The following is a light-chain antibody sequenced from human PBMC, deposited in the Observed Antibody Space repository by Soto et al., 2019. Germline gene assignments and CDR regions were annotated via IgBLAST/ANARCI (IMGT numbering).Light chain of an antibody. CDR3: QQYGSSPRLT. CDR1: QCVSSSY. J-gene: IGKJ4*01. CDR2: GAA. Sequence: DIVLTQSPGTLSLSPGERATLSCRSRQCVSSSYLAWYQQKPGQARRLLIYGAASSATGIPDRFSGSGYGTDFTLTISRLEPEDFAVYYCQQYGSSPRLTFGGGTKVEIK. V-gene: IGKV3-20*01.